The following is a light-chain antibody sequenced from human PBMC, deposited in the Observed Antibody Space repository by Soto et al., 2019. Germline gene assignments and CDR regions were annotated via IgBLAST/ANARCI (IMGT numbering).Light chain of an antibody. CDR1: QSVSSY. CDR3: QRRSRS. Sequence: EIVLTQSPATLSLSPGERATLSCRASQSVSSYLAWYQQKPGQSPRLLIYDASSRATGIPARFSGSGSGTDFTLTISSLEPEDFAVYYCQRRSRSFGQGTRLEIK. J-gene: IGKJ5*01. CDR2: DAS. V-gene: IGKV3-11*01.